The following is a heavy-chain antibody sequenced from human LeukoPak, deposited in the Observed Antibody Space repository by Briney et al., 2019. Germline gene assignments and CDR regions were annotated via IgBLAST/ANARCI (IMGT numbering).Heavy chain of an antibody. V-gene: IGHV3-23*01. CDR3: AKDWVGYFDY. CDR2: ISGSGGST. CDR1: GFTFGSYG. J-gene: IGHJ4*02. D-gene: IGHD3-16*01. Sequence: PGGSLRLSCAASGFTFGSYGMSWVRRAPGKGLEWVSAISGSGGSTYYADSVKGRFTISRDNSKNTLYLQMNSLRAEDTAVYYCAKDWVGYFDYWGQGTLVTVSS.